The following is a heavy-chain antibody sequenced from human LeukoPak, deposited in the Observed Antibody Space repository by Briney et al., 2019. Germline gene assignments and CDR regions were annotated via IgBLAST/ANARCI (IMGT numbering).Heavy chain of an antibody. V-gene: IGHV4-39*01. Sequence: PSETLSLTCTVSGGSISSSSYYWGWIRQPPGKGLEWIASIYYSGSTYYNPSLKSRVTISVGTSKNQFSLKLSSVTAADTAVYYCARSRVGAIDYWGQGTLVTVSS. CDR1: GGSISSSSYY. CDR2: IYYSGST. D-gene: IGHD1-26*01. CDR3: ARSRVGAIDY. J-gene: IGHJ4*02.